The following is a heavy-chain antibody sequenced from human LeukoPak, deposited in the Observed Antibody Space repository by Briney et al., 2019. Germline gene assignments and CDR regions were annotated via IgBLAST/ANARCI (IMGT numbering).Heavy chain of an antibody. D-gene: IGHD4-11*01. J-gene: IGHJ5*02. Sequence: SETLSLTCAVSGGSIRSGNYYWGWVPQPAGKGLEWIGRIYISGSTHYNPSLQSRVTISVDTSQSQFSLKLRSLSHADTAVCCRARGVSSNYDWFDPWGEGTLVTVSS. V-gene: IGHV4-61*02. CDR1: GGSIRSGNYY. CDR3: ARGVSSNYDWFDP. CDR2: IYISGST.